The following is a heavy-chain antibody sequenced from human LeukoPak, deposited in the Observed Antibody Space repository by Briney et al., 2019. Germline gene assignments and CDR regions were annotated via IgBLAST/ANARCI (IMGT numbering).Heavy chain of an antibody. Sequence: GESLQISFKGSGYSFTSYWIGWVRQMPGKGLGWMGIIYPGDSDTRYSPSFQGQVTISADKSISTAYLQWSSLKASDTAMYYCARQSSGWSPYYYYYTDVWGKGTTVTISS. CDR2: IYPGDSDT. D-gene: IGHD6-19*01. CDR3: ARQSSGWSPYYYYYTDV. V-gene: IGHV5-51*01. CDR1: GYSFTSYW. J-gene: IGHJ6*03.